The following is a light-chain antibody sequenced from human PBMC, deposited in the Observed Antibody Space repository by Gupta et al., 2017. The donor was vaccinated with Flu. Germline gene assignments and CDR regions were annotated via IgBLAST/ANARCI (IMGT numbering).Light chain of an antibody. CDR3: HKYGNSLT. V-gene: IGKV3-20*01. Sequence: RPFQSPMLLIYGASFRATGIPDRFSGTGSGTDYTLTISRLEPEDFAVYYFHKYGNSLTFGGGTKVEIK. J-gene: IGKJ4*01. CDR2: GAS.